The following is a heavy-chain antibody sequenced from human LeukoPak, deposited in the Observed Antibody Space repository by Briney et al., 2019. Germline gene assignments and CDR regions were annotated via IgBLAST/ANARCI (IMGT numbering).Heavy chain of an antibody. D-gene: IGHD2-15*01. CDR3: ARVLSLVVSLGDY. J-gene: IGHJ4*02. CDR1: GFTVSSNY. CDR2: IYSGGST. V-gene: IGHV3-66*01. Sequence: GGSLRLSCAASGFTVSSNYMSWVRQAPGKGLEWVSVIYSGGSTYYADSVKSRFTISRDNSKNTLYLQMNSLRAEDTAVYYCARVLSLVVSLGDYWGQGTLVTVSS.